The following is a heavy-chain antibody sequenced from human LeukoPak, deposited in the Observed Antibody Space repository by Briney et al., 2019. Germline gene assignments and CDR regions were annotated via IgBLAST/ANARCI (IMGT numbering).Heavy chain of an antibody. J-gene: IGHJ4*02. CDR3: ARDVGTTHFDF. CDR1: GYPFSTYG. V-gene: IGHV1-18*03. CDR2: ISTHNGKT. D-gene: IGHD5-12*01. Sequence: ASVKVSCKASGYPFSTYGISWVRQAPGQGRQWMAWISTHNGKTDYAQNFQDRVTVTRDTSTSTVYMELGSLRSDDMAVYFCARDVGTTHFDFWGQGTLVTVSS.